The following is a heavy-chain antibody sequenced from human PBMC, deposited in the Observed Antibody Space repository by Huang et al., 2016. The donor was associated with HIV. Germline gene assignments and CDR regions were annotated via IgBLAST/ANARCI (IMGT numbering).Heavy chain of an antibody. J-gene: IGHJ4*02. CDR2: SYWDDDK. D-gene: IGHD4-17*01. CDR3: AHITYDYGDYGPNPHSQCHDTKEYYFDY. V-gene: IGHV2-5*02. CDR1: GFLLSTTGVG. Sequence: QITLKESGPTLVKPTQTLTPTCTFPGFLLSTTGVGVGWIRQPPGKALEWLAPSYWDDDKRYSPSRKSRHNITKDTSKNRVVLTMTNMDPVDTATYYCAHITYDYGDYGPNPHSQCHDTKEYYFDYWGQGTLVTVSS.